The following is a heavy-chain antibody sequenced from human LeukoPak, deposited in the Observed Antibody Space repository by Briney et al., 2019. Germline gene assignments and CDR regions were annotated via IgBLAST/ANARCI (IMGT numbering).Heavy chain of an antibody. V-gene: IGHV4-59*01. D-gene: IGHD3-16*01. CDR2: IYYSGST. CDR3: ARVGGAFRARYYYGMDV. Sequence: SETLSLTCSVSGGSIRSYFWNWIRQPPGKGLEWIGYIYYSGSTNYNPSLKSRVTISVDTSKNQFSLKLSSVTAADTAVYYCARVGGAFRARYYYGMDVWGQGTTVTVSS. J-gene: IGHJ6*02. CDR1: GGSIRSYF.